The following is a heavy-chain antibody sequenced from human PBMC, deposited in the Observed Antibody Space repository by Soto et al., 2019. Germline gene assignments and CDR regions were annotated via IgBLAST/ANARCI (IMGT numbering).Heavy chain of an antibody. CDR3: ARIASAGRGWDV. V-gene: IGHV3-7*01. D-gene: IGHD6-13*01. CDR1: GFTFSSYW. J-gene: IGHJ6*02. CDR2: IKQDGSEK. Sequence: EVQLVESGGGLVQPGGSLRLSCAASGFTFSSYWMSWVRQAPVKGLEWVGNIKQDGSEKNYVDFMEGRFTISRDNAENSLYLPMNSLRAEDTAVYYCARIASAGRGWDVWGQGTTVVVSS.